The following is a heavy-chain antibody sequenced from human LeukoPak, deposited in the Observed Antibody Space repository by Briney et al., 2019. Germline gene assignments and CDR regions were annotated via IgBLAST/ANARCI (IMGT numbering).Heavy chain of an antibody. J-gene: IGHJ4*02. V-gene: IGHV3-21*01. Sequence: GGSLRLSCAASGFTFSSYSMTWVRQAPGKGLEWVSSISSSSSYIYYADSVKGRFTISRDNAKNSLYLQMNSLGAEDTAVYYCARSGLSDYFDYWGQGTLVTVSS. CDR1: GFTFSSYS. CDR2: ISSSSSYI. CDR3: ARSGLSDYFDY. D-gene: IGHD1-26*01.